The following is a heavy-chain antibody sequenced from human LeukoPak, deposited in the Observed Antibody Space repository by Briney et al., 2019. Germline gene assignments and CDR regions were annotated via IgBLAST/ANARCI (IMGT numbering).Heavy chain of an antibody. Sequence: SGGSLRLSCAASGFTFSSYSMNWVRQAPGKGLEWVSSISSSSSYIYYADSVKGRFTISRDNARNSLYLQMNTLRAEDTAVYSCARGADGVSSNSRGWFDPWGQGTLVTVSS. CDR3: ARGADGVSSNSRGWFDP. J-gene: IGHJ5*02. D-gene: IGHD2-15*01. V-gene: IGHV3-21*01. CDR1: GFTFSSYS. CDR2: ISSSSSYI.